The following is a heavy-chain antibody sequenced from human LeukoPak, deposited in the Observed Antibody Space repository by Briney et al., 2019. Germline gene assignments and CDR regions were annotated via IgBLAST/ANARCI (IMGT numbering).Heavy chain of an antibody. CDR3: ARRNYYDSSGYYFFPNLYFDY. CDR1: GYTFTSYD. J-gene: IGHJ4*02. V-gene: IGHV1-8*01. Sequence: ASVKVSCKASGYTFTSYDINWVRQATGQGLEWMGWMNPNSGNTGYAQKFQGRVTMTRNTSISTAYMELSSLRASDTAMYYCARRNYYDSSGYYFFPNLYFDYWGQGTLVTVSS. CDR2: MNPNSGNT. D-gene: IGHD3-22*01.